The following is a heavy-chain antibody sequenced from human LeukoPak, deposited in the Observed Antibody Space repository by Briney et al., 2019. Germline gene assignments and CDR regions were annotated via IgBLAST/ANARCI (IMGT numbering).Heavy chain of an antibody. CDR1: GYTFTGYY. D-gene: IGHD4-17*01. CDR2: IIVGSGAT. V-gene: IGHV1-58*02. CDR3: AAELYGVYTDCCTFHL. Sequence: SVKVSCKASGYTFTGYYMHWVRQARGQRLEWIGWIIVGSGATNYAQSLQGRFTITRDMSTNTAYMELSSLGSADSAVYYCAAELYGVYTDCCTFHLWGQGTLVTVSS. J-gene: IGHJ3*01.